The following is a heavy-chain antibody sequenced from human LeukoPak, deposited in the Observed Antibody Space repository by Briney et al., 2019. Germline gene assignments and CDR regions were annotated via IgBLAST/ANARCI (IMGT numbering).Heavy chain of an antibody. V-gene: IGHV3-53*01. CDR1: GFTVSSNY. Sequence: PGGSLRLSCAASGFTVSSNYMTWVRQAPGKGPEWVSIIYSGGTTYYADSVKGRFTISRDSSKNTLYLQMSSLRAEDTAVYYCARVLTAAQPYRYYDILTGYHPWGQGTLVSVSS. CDR2: IYSGGTT. J-gene: IGHJ5*02. D-gene: IGHD3-9*01. CDR3: ARVLTAAQPYRYYDILTGYHP.